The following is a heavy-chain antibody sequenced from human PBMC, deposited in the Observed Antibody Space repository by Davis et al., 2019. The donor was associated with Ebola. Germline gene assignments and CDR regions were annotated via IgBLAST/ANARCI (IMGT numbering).Heavy chain of an antibody. V-gene: IGHV4-34*01. CDR2: INHSGST. D-gene: IGHD6-13*01. CDR3: ARGHGAAAGNYYYYYGMDV. CDR1: GWSFSRYY. J-gene: IGHJ6*02. Sequence: PSETLSLTCAVYGWSFSRYYWSWIRQPPGKGLEWIGEINHSGSTNYNPSLKSRVTISVDTSKNQFSLKLSSVTAADTAVYYCARGHGAAAGNYYYYYGMDVWGQGTTVTVSS.